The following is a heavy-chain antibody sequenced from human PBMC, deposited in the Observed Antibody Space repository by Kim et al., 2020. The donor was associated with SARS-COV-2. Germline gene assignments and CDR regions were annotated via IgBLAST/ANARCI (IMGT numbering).Heavy chain of an antibody. CDR2: VNPKSGDT. Sequence: ASVKVSCKASGYTFTAYYIHWVRQAPGQGPEWMRRVNPKSGDTNYAQKFQGRVTMTRATSISAAYMEVSSLKYDDTAVPYWAGGKEDPSWGQGTPVTVSS. CDR1: GYTFTAYY. CDR3: AGGKEDPS. V-gene: IGHV1-2*06. D-gene: IGHD3-16*01. J-gene: IGHJ5*02.